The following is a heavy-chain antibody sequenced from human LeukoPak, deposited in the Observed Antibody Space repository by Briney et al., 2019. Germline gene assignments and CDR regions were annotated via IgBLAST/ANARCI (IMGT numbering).Heavy chain of an antibody. D-gene: IGHD3-10*02. CDR3: AKLFTGEYVRAFDV. V-gene: IGHV3-30*18. CDR2: ISYDGSNK. Sequence: GGSLRLSCAASGFTFSSYAMHWVRQAPGKGLEWVAVISYDGSNKYYADSVKGRFTISRDNSKNTLYLQMNSLRAEDTAVYYCAKLFTGEYVRAFDVWGQGTMVTVSS. J-gene: IGHJ3*01. CDR1: GFTFSSYA.